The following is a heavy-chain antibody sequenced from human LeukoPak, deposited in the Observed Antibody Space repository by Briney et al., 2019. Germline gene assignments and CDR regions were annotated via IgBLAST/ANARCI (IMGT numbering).Heavy chain of an antibody. J-gene: IGHJ6*03. CDR2: ISSSSSYI. CDR3: ARDGPSCSSTSCTPYYYYYYYMDV. D-gene: IGHD2-2*01. CDR1: GFTFSSYS. Sequence: GGSLRLSCAASGFTFSSYSMNWVRQAPGKGLEWVSSISSSSSYIYYADSVKGRFTISRDNAKNSLYLQMNSLGAEDTAVYYCARDGPSCSSTSCTPYYYYYYYMDVWGKGTTVTVSS. V-gene: IGHV3-21*01.